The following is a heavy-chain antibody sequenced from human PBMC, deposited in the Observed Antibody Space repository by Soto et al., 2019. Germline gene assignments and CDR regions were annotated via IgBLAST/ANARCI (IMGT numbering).Heavy chain of an antibody. CDR3: AKSRSGYTKNYFDF. J-gene: IGHJ4*02. Sequence: GGPLRPSCTASGFSFSGYAMSWVRQAPGKGLEWVSTISGSGATTYYADSVRGRFTISRDNSDNTLWLQMSSLRAEDTAVYYCAKSRSGYTKNYFDFWGQGIPVTVSS. V-gene: IGHV3-23*01. CDR1: GFSFSGYA. CDR2: ISGSGATT. D-gene: IGHD3-3*01.